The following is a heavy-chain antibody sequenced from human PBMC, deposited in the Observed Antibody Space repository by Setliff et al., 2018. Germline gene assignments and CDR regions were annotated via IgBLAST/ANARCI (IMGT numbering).Heavy chain of an antibody. CDR1: GYRFTSYW. Sequence: GESLKISCKGSGYRFTSYWIGWVRQMPGKGLEWMGIIYPGGSVTRYSPSFQGQVTISADKSISTAYLQWSSLKASDTAMYYCARRVGVVVSNWFDPWGQGTLVTVSS. J-gene: IGHJ5*02. V-gene: IGHV5-51*01. CDR2: IYPGGSVT. CDR3: ARRVGVVVSNWFDP. D-gene: IGHD2-2*01.